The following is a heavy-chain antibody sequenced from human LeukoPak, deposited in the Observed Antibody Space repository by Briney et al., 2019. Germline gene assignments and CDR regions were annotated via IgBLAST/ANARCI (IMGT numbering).Heavy chain of an antibody. CDR3: ARQIYCGGDCYSGFDY. D-gene: IGHD2-21*01. CDR2: IYYSGGT. V-gene: IGHV4-39*01. CDR1: GGSISSSSYY. J-gene: IGHJ4*02. Sequence: KPSETLSLTCTVSGGSISSSSYYWGWIRQPPGKGLVWVVSIYYSGGTYYNPSLQSRVTISVDTSKNQFSLKLSSVTAADTAVYYCARQIYCGGDCYSGFDYWGQGTLVTVSS.